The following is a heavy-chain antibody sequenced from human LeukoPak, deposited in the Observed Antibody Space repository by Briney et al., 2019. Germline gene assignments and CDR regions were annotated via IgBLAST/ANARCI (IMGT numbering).Heavy chain of an antibody. CDR1: GFTFSSYG. D-gene: IGHD1-26*01. Sequence: GGSLRLSCAASGFTFSSYGMHWVRQAPGKGLEWVAFIRYDGSNKYYADSVKGRFTISRDNSKNTLYLQMNSLRAEDTAVYYCAKSPGSGSYPPLVDYWGQGTLVTVSS. CDR3: AKSPGSGSYPPLVDY. J-gene: IGHJ4*02. V-gene: IGHV3-30*02. CDR2: IRYDGSNK.